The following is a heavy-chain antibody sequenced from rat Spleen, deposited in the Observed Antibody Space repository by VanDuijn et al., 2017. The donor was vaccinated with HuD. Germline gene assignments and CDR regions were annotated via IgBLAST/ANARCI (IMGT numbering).Heavy chain of an antibody. D-gene: IGHD1-10*01. J-gene: IGHJ2*01. CDR3: ATYTNYFFEH. V-gene: IGHV5-31*01. CDR2: ITNASGRT. CDR1: GFTFNNYW. Sequence: EVQLVESGGGLVQPGRSLKLSCVASGFTFNNYWMTWIRQAPGRGLEWVASITNASGRTYYSDTLKGRFVISKDDAKNTGYLQMNNLRSEDTAMYYCATYTNYFFEHWGQGVMVAVSS.